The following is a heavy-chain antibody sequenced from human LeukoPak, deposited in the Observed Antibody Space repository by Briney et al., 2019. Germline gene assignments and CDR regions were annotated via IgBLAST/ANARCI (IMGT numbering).Heavy chain of an antibody. CDR1: GFTFSSYW. CDR2: INSDGSST. J-gene: IGHJ6*03. CDR3: ARDGSMTTVTPWWYYYYMDV. V-gene: IGHV3-74*01. Sequence: PGGSLRLSCAASGFTFSSYWMHWVRQAPGKGLVWVSRINSDGSSTSYADSVKGRFTISRDNAKNTLYLQMNSLRAEDTAVYYCARDGSMTTVTPWWYYYYMDVWGKGTTVTISS. D-gene: IGHD4-17*01.